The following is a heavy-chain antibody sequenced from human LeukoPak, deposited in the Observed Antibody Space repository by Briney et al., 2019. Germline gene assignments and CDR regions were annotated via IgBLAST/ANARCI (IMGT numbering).Heavy chain of an antibody. CDR3: AREVGATTRPFDY. Sequence: GGSLRLSCAASGFTFSSYAMSWVRQAPGKGLEWVSAISGSGGSTYYADSVKGRFTISRDNAKNSLYLQMNSLRAEDTAVYYCAREVGATTRPFDYWGQGTLVTVSS. J-gene: IGHJ4*02. V-gene: IGHV3-23*01. CDR2: ISGSGGST. D-gene: IGHD1-26*01. CDR1: GFTFSSYA.